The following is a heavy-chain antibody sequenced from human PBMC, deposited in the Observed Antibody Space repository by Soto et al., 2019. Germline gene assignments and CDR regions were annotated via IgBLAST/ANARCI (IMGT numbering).Heavy chain of an antibody. CDR3: ARETHPSGSYDY. CDR1: GFTFSSYA. CDR2: ISSSGGST. D-gene: IGHD1-26*01. V-gene: IGHV3-64*02. J-gene: IGHJ4*02. Sequence: PGGSLRLSCAASGFTFSSYAMHWVRQAPGKGLEYVSAISSSGGSTYYADSVKGRFTISRDNSKNTLYLQMGSLRAEDMAVYYCARETHPSGSYDYWGQGTLVTVSS.